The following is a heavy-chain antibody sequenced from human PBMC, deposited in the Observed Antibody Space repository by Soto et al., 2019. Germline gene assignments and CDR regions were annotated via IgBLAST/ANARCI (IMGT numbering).Heavy chain of an antibody. CDR1: GFTFSNAW. Sequence: GGSLRLSCAASGFTFSNAWMNWVCQAPGKGLEWVGRIKSKTDGGTTDYAAPVKGKFTISRDDSKNTLFLKMNSLKTEDTAVYYCSIFIVVVPAAILKMVDDAFDIWGQGKMVTVSS. J-gene: IGHJ3*02. D-gene: IGHD2-2*01. CDR2: IKSKTDGGTT. CDR3: SIFIVVVPAAILKMVDDAFDI. V-gene: IGHV3-15*07.